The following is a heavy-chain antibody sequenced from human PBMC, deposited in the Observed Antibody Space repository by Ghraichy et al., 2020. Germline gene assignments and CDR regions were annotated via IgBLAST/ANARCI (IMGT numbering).Heavy chain of an antibody. CDR2: AKNKFYNYAA. Sequence: GGSLRLSCAASGFTFSDHFMDWVRQVPGKGLEWVGRAKNKFYNYAAEYAASVKGRFTISRDESKNSLYLQMNSLTAEDTAMYFCARDEGGSYLHWGQGTLVTVSS. CDR3: ARDEGGSYLH. CDR1: GFTFSDHF. D-gene: IGHD1-26*01. J-gene: IGHJ4*02. V-gene: IGHV3-72*01.